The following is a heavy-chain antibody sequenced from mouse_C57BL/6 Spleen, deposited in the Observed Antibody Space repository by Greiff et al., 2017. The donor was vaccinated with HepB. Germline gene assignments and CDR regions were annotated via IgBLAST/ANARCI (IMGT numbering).Heavy chain of an antibody. V-gene: IGHV1-69*01. CDR2: IDPSDSYT. J-gene: IGHJ2*01. CDR3: ARAGDYYGSRLDY. CDR1: GYTFTSYW. Sequence: QVQLKQPGAELVMPGASVKLSCKASGYTFTSYWMHWVKQRPGQGLEWIGEIDPSDSYTNYNQKFKGKSTLTVDKSSSTAYMQLSSLTSEDSAVYYCARAGDYYGSRLDYWGQGTTLTVSS. D-gene: IGHD1-1*01.